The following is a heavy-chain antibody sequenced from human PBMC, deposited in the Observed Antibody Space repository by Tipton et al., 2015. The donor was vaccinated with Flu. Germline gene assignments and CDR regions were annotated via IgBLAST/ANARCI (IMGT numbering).Heavy chain of an antibody. V-gene: IGHV4-39*07. CDR2: IYYSGTI. CDR1: GGSISSSSHY. J-gene: IGHJ4*02. D-gene: IGHD3-10*01. Sequence: LRLSCTVSGGSISSSSHYWGWLRQPPGKGLEYIGTIYYSGTIYYSPSIESRVTISMDTSKNQFSLNLTSVTAADTAVYFCARIIRITMIRGLRDPYYFDYWGQGMLVTVSS. CDR3: ARIIRITMIRGLRDPYYFDY.